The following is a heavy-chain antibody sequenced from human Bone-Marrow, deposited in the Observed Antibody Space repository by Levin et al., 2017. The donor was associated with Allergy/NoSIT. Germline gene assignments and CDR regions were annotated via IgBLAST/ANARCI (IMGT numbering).Heavy chain of an antibody. V-gene: IGHV1-18*01. Sequence: ASVKVSCKASGYTFTSYGISWVRQAPGQGLEWMGWISAYNGNTNYAQKLQGRVTMTTDTSTSTAYMELRSLRSDDTAVYYCAGDSQHYLWPYYFDYWGQGTLVTVSS. J-gene: IGHJ4*02. CDR1: GYTFTSYG. CDR3: AGDSQHYLWPYYFDY. CDR2: ISAYNGNT. D-gene: IGHD2-21*01.